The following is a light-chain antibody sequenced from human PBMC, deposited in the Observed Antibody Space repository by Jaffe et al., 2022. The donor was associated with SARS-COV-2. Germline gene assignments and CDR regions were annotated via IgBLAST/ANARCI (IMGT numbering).Light chain of an antibody. CDR3: SSYGGNNNLV. J-gene: IGLJ3*02. Sequence: QSALTQPPSASGSPGQSVTISCTGTSSDVGGYNYISWYQHHPGKAPKLMIYEVSKRPSGVPDRFSGSKSGNTASLTVSGLQAEDEADYHCSSYGGNNNLVFGGGTKLTVL. V-gene: IGLV2-8*01. CDR1: SSDVGGYNY. CDR2: EVS.